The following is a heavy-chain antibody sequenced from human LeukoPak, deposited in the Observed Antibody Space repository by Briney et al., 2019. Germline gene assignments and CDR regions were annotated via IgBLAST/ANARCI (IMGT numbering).Heavy chain of an antibody. CDR2: ISGSGGST. Sequence: GGSLRLSCAASGFTFSSYAMSWVRQAPGKGLEWVSAISGSGGSTYYADSVKGRFTISRDNSKNTLYLQMNSLRAEDTAVYYCAKDAPDCSGGSCWGNYFDYWGQGTLVTVSS. D-gene: IGHD2-15*01. V-gene: IGHV3-23*01. J-gene: IGHJ4*02. CDR3: AKDAPDCSGGSCWGNYFDY. CDR1: GFTFSSYA.